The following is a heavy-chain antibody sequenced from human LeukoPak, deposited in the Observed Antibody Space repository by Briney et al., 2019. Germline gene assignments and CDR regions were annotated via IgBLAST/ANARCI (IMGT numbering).Heavy chain of an antibody. J-gene: IGHJ4*02. D-gene: IGHD5-24*01. CDR2: ISSGGRPI. Sequence: GSLRLSCAASGFTFSSYAMSWVRQAPGKGLEWVSYISSGGRPIYYVDSVRGRFTISRDNVKNSLYLQMSSLRVEDTAVYYCARGEQQMTTMSIDYWGQGALVTVSS. V-gene: IGHV3-48*01. CDR3: ARGEQQMTTMSIDY. CDR1: GFTFSSYA.